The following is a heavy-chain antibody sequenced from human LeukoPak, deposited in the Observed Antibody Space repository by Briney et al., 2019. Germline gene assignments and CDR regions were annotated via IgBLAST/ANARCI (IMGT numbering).Heavy chain of an antibody. CDR1: GFTFSNYW. V-gene: IGHV3-74*01. CDR3: AKVGRAVVTGLQVETYYYYYMDV. J-gene: IGHJ6*03. Sequence: QSGGSLRLSCAASGFTFSNYWMHWVRQVPGKGLVWVSRIASDGSVTDYADSVKGRFTISRDNSKNTLYLQMNSLRAEDTAVYYCAKVGRAVVTGLQVETYYYYYMDVWGKGTTVTVSS. D-gene: IGHD4-23*01. CDR2: IASDGSVT.